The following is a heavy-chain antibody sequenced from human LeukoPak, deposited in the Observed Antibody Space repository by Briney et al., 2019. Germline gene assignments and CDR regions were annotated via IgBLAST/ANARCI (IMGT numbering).Heavy chain of an antibody. CDR1: GASISSSSYY. Sequence: SETLSLTCTVSGASISSSSYYWGWIRQPPGKGLEWIGSIYYSGSTYYNPSLKSRVTISVDTSKNQFSLKLSSVTAADTAVYYCARVGIRYFDWTHPKHFDYWGQGTLVTVSS. J-gene: IGHJ4*02. V-gene: IGHV4-39*07. D-gene: IGHD3-9*01. CDR3: ARVGIRYFDWTHPKHFDY. CDR2: IYYSGST.